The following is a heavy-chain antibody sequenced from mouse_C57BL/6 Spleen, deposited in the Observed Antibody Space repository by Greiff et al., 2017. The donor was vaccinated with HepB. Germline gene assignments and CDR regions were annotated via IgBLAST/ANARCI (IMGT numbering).Heavy chain of an antibody. J-gene: IGHJ3*01. CDR2: ISYDGSN. V-gene: IGHV3-6*01. D-gene: IGHD2-3*01. CDR1: GYSITSGYY. Sequence: EVKLVESGPGLVKPSQSLSLTCSVTGYSITSGYYWNWIRQFPGNKLEWMGYISYDGSNNYNPSLKNRISITRDTSKNQFFLKLNSVTTEDTATYYCARVDGYYVLAYWGQGTLVTVSA. CDR3: ARVDGYYVLAY.